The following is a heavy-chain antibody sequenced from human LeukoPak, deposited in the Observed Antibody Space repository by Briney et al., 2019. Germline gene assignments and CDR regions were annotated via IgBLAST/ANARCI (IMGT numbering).Heavy chain of an antibody. Sequence: SETLSLTCTVSGGSISDYYWSWIRQPAGKGLEWIGRIYTTGSTDYNPSLKSRVTMSVDSSKNQFSLKLSSVTAADTAVYYCAYGDYSAVGYWGQGTLVTVSS. CDR3: AYGDYSAVGY. J-gene: IGHJ4*02. D-gene: IGHD4-17*01. V-gene: IGHV4-4*07. CDR1: GGSISDYY. CDR2: IYTTGST.